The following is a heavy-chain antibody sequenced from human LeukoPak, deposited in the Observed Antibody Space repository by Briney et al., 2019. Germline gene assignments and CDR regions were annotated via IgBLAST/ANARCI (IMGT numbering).Heavy chain of an antibody. CDR1: GGSISSYD. J-gene: IGHJ3*02. CDR3: ARAPDYYDSSGYQGAFDI. D-gene: IGHD3-22*01. CDR2: IYTSGSP. V-gene: IGHV4-4*07. Sequence: SETLSLTCTVSGGSISSYDWSWIRQPPGKGLEWIGCIYTSGSPNCNPSLRSRVTMSVDTSKNQFSLKLSSVTAADTAVYYCARAPDYYDSSGYQGAFDIWGQGTMVTVSS.